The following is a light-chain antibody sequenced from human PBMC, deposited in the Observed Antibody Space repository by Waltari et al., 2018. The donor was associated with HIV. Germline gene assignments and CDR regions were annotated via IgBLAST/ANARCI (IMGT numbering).Light chain of an antibody. V-gene: IGLV2-23*02. CDR1: NSDVGCSNY. CDR2: DVS. J-gene: IGLJ3*02. Sequence: QSALTQPASVSGSPGQSITLSCTGTNSDVGCSNYVSWYQQHPGKAPKLMIYDVSKRPSGVSNRFSGSKSGNTASLTISGLQAEDEADYYCCSYAGSSTWVFGGGTKLTVL. CDR3: CSYAGSSTWV.